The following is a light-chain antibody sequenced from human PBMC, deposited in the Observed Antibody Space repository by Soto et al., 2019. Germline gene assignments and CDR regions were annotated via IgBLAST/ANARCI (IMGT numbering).Light chain of an antibody. CDR1: QTVGRSY. CDR3: QQYASSPAT. V-gene: IGKV3-20*01. Sequence: EIVLTQSPGTLSLSPGERATLSCRASQTVGRSYLAWHQQKPGQAPRILIYDASSRPADIPDRFSGSGSGTDFTLSISRLEPEDFALYFCQQYASSPATFGQGTKVEI. CDR2: DAS. J-gene: IGKJ1*01.